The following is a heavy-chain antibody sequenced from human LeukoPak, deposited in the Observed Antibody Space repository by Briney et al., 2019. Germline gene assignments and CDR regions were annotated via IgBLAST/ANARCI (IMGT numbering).Heavy chain of an antibody. Sequence: GASVKVSCKASGYNFITYGISWVRQAPGQGLEWMGWITAYNGNTNYAQKLQGRVTMTTDTSTSTAYMELRSLRSGDTAVYFCARVYSSSYYYMDVWGKGTTVTVSS. J-gene: IGHJ6*03. V-gene: IGHV1-18*01. CDR2: ITAYNGNT. CDR1: GYNFITYG. D-gene: IGHD6-13*01. CDR3: ARVYSSSYYYMDV.